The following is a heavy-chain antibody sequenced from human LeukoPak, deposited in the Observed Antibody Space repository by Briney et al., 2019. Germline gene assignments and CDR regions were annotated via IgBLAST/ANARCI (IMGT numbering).Heavy chain of an antibody. Sequence: PGGSLRLSCAASGFTFSSYSMNWVRQAPGKGLEWVSAISGSGGSTYYADSVKGRFTISRDNSKNTLYLQMNSLRAEDTAVYYCAKDYVSSLRYFDWLSGYFDYWGQGTLVTVSS. CDR2: ISGSGGST. J-gene: IGHJ4*02. D-gene: IGHD3-9*01. CDR1: GFTFSSYS. CDR3: AKDYVSSLRYFDWLSGYFDY. V-gene: IGHV3-23*01.